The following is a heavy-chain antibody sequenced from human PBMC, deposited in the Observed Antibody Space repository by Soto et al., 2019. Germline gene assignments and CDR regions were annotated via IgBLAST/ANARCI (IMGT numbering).Heavy chain of an antibody. V-gene: IGHV3-33*01. Sequence: QVQLVESGGGVGQHGRSLRLSCAASGFIFSSFGMHWVRQAPGKGLEWVAHIWYDGSNTYYADSVKGRFTISRDNSRNTVYLQMTSLRAEYTSVYHCVRNLRGSGGHFDYWGQGTLVTVSS. CDR3: VRNLRGSGGHFDY. J-gene: IGHJ4*02. D-gene: IGHD3-10*01. CDR1: GFIFSSFG. CDR2: IWYDGSNT.